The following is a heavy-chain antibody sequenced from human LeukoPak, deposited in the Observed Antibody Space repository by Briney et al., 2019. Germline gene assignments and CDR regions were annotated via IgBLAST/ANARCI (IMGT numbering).Heavy chain of an antibody. D-gene: IGHD3-22*01. CDR2: IIPNLGTT. V-gene: IGHV1-69*04. CDR3: ATTNDGGGYQWGDFFDF. J-gene: IGHJ4*02. Sequence: SVKVSCKASGGTSNSHAISWVRQAPGQGLEWMGRIIPNLGTTNRAQNFQDRVTLTADKSTNTAYMELTSLTSGDTAVYYCATTNDGGGYQWGDFFDFWGQGTLVTVSS. CDR1: GGTSNSHA.